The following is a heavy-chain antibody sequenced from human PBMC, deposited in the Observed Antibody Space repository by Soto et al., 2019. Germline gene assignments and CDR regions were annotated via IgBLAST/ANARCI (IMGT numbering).Heavy chain of an antibody. V-gene: IGHV3-30*18. CDR3: AQDRTAILAEVSWLES. CDR1: GFTFNSHG. D-gene: IGHD5-12*01. CDR2: ISYDGSNK. J-gene: IGHJ5*02. Sequence: QVLLVESGGGVVQPGGSLTLSCVGSGFTFNSHGMHWVRQAPGKGLEWVSVISYDGSNKYYEGSVKGRLTISRDNSRNTVYLQLNSLRAEDTALYYCAQDRTAILAEVSWLESWGQGTLVTVSA.